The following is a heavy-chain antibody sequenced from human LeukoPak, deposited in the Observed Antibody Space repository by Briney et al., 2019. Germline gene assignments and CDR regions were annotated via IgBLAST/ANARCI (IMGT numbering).Heavy chain of an antibody. D-gene: IGHD2-8*01. J-gene: IGHJ6*03. V-gene: IGHV3-23*01. Sequence: GGSLRLSCAASGFTFSSYAMNWVRQAPGRGLEWVSGFSGSGGTTYYADSVKGRFTISRDNSKNTLYLQMNSLRAEDTAVYYCANGNRCTSPNCLGYYYFYMDVWGKGSTVTVSS. CDR1: GFTFSSYA. CDR3: ANGNRCTSPNCLGYYYFYMDV. CDR2: FSGSGGTT.